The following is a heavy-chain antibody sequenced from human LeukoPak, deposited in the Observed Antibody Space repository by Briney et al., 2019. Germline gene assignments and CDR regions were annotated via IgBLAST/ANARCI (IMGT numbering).Heavy chain of an antibody. CDR2: IYPGDSDT. CDR3: ARLNSGNYSPADY. V-gene: IGHV5-51*01. CDR1: GYTFPSYW. D-gene: IGHD1-26*01. Sequence: RGESLKISCKGSGYTFPSYWIGWLRQMPGKGLGWVGIIYPGDSDTRYSPSFQGQVTISADKSISTAYLQWSSLKASDTAMYYCARLNSGNYSPADYWGQGTLVTVSS. J-gene: IGHJ4*02.